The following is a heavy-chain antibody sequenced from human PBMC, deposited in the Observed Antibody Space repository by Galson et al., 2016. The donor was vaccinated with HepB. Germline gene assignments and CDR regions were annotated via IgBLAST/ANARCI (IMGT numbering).Heavy chain of an antibody. Sequence: SLRLSCAASGPTFRNAWMSWVRQAPGKGLEWVAHIRGDGIVSYYAESVRGRFTISRDNAKNSLYLQMNGLRVDETAVYYCSREMTGSYFDWGQGTLVTVSS. D-gene: IGHD3-10*01. CDR2: IRGDGIVS. CDR3: SREMTGSYFD. CDR1: GPTFRNAW. J-gene: IGHJ4*02. V-gene: IGHV3-7*01.